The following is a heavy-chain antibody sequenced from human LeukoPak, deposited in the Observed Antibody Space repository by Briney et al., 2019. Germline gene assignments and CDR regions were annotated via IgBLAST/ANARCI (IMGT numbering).Heavy chain of an antibody. CDR3: ASSPLKGMTGYATDAFDI. D-gene: IGHD3-9*01. J-gene: IGHJ3*02. CDR1: GYTFTSYY. V-gene: IGHV1-46*01. CDR2: INPSGGST. Sequence: GASVKVSCKASGYTFTSYYMHWVRQAPGQGLEWMGIINPSGGSTSYAQKFQGRVTMTRDTSISTAYMELSRLRSDDTAVYYCASSPLKGMTGYATDAFDIWGQGTMVTVSS.